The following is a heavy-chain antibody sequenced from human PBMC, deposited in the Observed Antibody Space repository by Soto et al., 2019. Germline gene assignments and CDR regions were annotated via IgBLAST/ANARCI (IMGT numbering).Heavy chain of an antibody. D-gene: IGHD5-18*01. J-gene: IGHJ4*01. Sequence: PGGSLRLSCAASGFTFSSYAMHWVRQAPGKGLEWVAVISYDGSNKYYADSVKGRFTISRDNSKNTLYLQMNSLRAEDTAVYYCARSTAMATPPFDYWGHGTLVTVSS. CDR3: ARSTAMATPPFDY. CDR1: GFTFSSYA. CDR2: ISYDGSNK. V-gene: IGHV3-30-3*01.